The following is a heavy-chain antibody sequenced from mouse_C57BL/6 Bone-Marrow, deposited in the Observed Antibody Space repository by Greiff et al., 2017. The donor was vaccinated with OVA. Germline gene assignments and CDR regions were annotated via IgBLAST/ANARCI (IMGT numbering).Heavy chain of an antibody. Sequence: VQLQESGPELVKPGASVKISCKASGYAFSSSWMNWVKQRPGKGLEWIGRIYPGDGDTNYNGKFKGKATLTADKSSSTAYMQLSSLTSEDSAVYFCARSDFIGDYWGQGTTLTVSS. CDR2: IYPGDGDT. CDR3: ARSDFIGDY. D-gene: IGHD1-1*01. CDR1: GYAFSSSW. V-gene: IGHV1-82*01. J-gene: IGHJ2*01.